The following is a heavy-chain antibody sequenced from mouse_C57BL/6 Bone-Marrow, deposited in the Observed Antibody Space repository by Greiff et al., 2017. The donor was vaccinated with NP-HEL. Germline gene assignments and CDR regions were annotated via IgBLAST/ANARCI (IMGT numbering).Heavy chain of an antibody. CDR1: GFSLTSYG. V-gene: IGHV2-2*01. J-gene: IGHJ3*01. CDR3: ARQPHYYGSSYEPY. Sequence: QVQLKESGPGLVQPSQSLSITCTVSGFSLTSYGVHWVRQSPGKGLEWLGVIWSGGSTDYNAAFISRLSISKDNSKSQVFFKMNSLQADDTAIYYSARQPHYYGSSYEPYWGQGTLVTVSA. CDR2: IWSGGST. D-gene: IGHD1-1*01.